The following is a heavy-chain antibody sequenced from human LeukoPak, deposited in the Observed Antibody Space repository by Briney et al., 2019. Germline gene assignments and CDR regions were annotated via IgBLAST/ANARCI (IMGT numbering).Heavy chain of an antibody. CDR2: MYSGGST. CDR1: GFTVSSNS. Sequence: PGGSLRLSCAASGFTVSSNSMSWVRQAPGKGLEWVSVMYSGGSTFYADSVKGRFTISRDNSKNTLYLQMNSLRAEDTVVYYCARKHYYDSSGFFPPMDYWGQGTLVTVSS. V-gene: IGHV3-66*01. CDR3: ARKHYYDSSGFFPPMDY. J-gene: IGHJ4*02. D-gene: IGHD3-22*01.